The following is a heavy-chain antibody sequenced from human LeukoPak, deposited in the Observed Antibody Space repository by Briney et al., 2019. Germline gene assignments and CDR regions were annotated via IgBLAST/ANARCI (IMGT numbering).Heavy chain of an antibody. Sequence: ASVKVSCKVSGYTLTKLSMHWVRQAPGKGLEWMGGFDPEDGETVYAQKFQGRVTMTEDTSTDTAYMELSSLRSEDTAVYYCATDLRRYYYGSGSYYGFDYWGQGTLVTVSS. V-gene: IGHV1-24*01. CDR3: ATDLRRYYYGSGSYYGFDY. J-gene: IGHJ4*02. D-gene: IGHD3-10*01. CDR2: FDPEDGET. CDR1: GYTLTKLS.